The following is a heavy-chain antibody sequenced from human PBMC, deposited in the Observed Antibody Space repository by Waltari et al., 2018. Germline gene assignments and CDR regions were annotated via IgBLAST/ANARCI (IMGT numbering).Heavy chain of an antibody. CDR1: GGSNSSYY. V-gene: IGHV4-59*01. D-gene: IGHD2-2*01. CDR3: ARGLGYCSSNRCFDAFDI. Sequence: QVQLQESGPGLVKPSETLSLTCTVPGGSNSSYYWAWIRQPPGKGLDWIAYNYSRGTTNYDPSLKSRVTISVYTSKNQFSRKLSSVTAADTAGYYCARGLGYCSSNRCFDAFDILGQGTMVTVSS. CDR2: NYSRGTT. J-gene: IGHJ3*02.